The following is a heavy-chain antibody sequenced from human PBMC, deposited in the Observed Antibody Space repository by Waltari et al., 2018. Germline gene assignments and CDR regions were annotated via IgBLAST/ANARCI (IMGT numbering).Heavy chain of an antibody. CDR1: GGSFSGYY. D-gene: IGHD6-19*01. V-gene: IGHV4-34*01. J-gene: IGHJ5*02. CDR3: ARGPRSGWYKNWFDP. Sequence: QVQLQQWGAGLLKPSETLSLTCAVYGGSFSGYYWSWIRQPPGKGLEWIGESNHSGSTNYNPSLKGRVTISVDTSKNQFSLKLSSVTAADTAVYYCARGPRSGWYKNWFDPWGQGTLVTVSS. CDR2: SNHSGST.